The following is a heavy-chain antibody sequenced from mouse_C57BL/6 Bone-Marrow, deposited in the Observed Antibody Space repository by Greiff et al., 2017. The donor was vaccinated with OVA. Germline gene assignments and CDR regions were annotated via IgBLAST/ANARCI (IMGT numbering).Heavy chain of an antibody. CDR2: IHPNSGST. J-gene: IGHJ2*01. V-gene: IGHV1-64*01. Sequence: QVQLQQPGAELVKPGALVKLSCKASGYTFTSYWMHWVKQRPGQGLEWIGMIHPNSGSTNYNEKFKSKATLTVDKSSSTAYMQLSSLTSEDSAVYYCARRGFYYDYFDYWGQGTTLTVSS. CDR1: GYTFTSYW. D-gene: IGHD2-4*01. CDR3: ARRGFYYDYFDY.